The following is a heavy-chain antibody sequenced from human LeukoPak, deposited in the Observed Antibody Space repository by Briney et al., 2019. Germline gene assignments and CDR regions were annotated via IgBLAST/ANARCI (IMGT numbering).Heavy chain of an antibody. V-gene: IGHV1-2*02. CDR1: GYTLTGYY. CDR2: INPNSGDT. J-gene: IGHJ6*02. CDR3: ARDNRPYDSSGYYKPNYGMDV. D-gene: IGHD3-22*01. Sequence: ASVKVSCKASGYTLTGYYMHWVRQAPRQGLEWMGWINPNSGDTNYAQKFQGRVTMTRDTSISTAYMELSRLRSDDTAVYYCARDNRPYDSSGYYKPNYGMDVWGQGTTVTVSS.